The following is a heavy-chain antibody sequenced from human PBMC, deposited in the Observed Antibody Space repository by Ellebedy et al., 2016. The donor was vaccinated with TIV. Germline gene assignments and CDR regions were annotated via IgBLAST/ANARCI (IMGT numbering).Heavy chain of an antibody. CDR1: GFKFGDYG. CDR2: INWNGATT. CDR3: ARGRYDVLTGRFDY. D-gene: IGHD3-9*01. J-gene: IGHJ4*02. Sequence: GESLKISCAASGFKFGDYGMSWVRQAPGKGLEWVSAINWNGATTGYADSVKGRFTVSRDNARDSLYLQMNSLRAEDTATYYCARGRYDVLTGRFDYWGQGTLVTVSS. V-gene: IGHV3-20*04.